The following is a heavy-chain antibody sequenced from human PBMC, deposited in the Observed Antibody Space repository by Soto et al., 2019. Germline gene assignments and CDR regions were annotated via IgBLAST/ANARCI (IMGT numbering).Heavy chain of an antibody. Sequence: QVQLVESGGGVDQPGRSLRLSCAASGFTFSSYGMHWVRQAPGKGLEWVAVIWSDGSNKYYADSVKGRFTISRDNSKNTLYLQMNSLRAEDTAVYYCARYYYDSSGYYPLWGQGTLVTVSS. CDR1: GFTFSSYG. CDR2: IWSDGSNK. CDR3: ARYYYDSSGYYPL. V-gene: IGHV3-33*01. D-gene: IGHD3-22*01. J-gene: IGHJ4*02.